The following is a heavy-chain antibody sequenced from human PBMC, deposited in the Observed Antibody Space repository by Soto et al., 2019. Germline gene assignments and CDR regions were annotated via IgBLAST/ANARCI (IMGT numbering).Heavy chain of an antibody. CDR2: IYPGDSDT. V-gene: IGHV5-51*01. J-gene: IGHJ4*02. D-gene: IGHD3-22*01. Sequence: ESLTISCKGSGFSFSSYWIGLVRQMPGKGLEWMGIIYPGDSDTRYSPSFQGQVTISVDKSVSTAYLQWSSLKASDTAMYYCARRGAYHYDSSGYSAGFWGQGTLVTVSS. CDR3: ARRGAYHYDSSGYSAGF. CDR1: GFSFSSYW.